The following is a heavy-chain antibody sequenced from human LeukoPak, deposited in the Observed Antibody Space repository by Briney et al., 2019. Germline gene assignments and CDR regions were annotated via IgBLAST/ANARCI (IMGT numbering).Heavy chain of an antibody. Sequence: GASVKVSCKASGYTFTGYYMQWVRQAPGQGLEWMGWINPNSGGTNYAQKFQGRVTMTRDTSISTAYMELSRLRSDDTAVYYCARDRSSRRDGYNYAYWGQGTLVTVSS. CDR1: GYTFTGYY. D-gene: IGHD5-24*01. V-gene: IGHV1-2*02. J-gene: IGHJ4*02. CDR3: ARDRSSRRDGYNYAY. CDR2: INPNSGGT.